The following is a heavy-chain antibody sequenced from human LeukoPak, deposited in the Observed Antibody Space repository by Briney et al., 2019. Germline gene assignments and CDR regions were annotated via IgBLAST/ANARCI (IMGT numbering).Heavy chain of an antibody. Sequence: GGSLRLSCAASGFTFSSCGMHWVRQAPGKGLEWVAFIRYDGSNKYYADSVKGRFTISRDNSKNTLYLQMNSLRAEDTAVYYCAKDRLQLWFDYFDCWGQGTLVTVSS. V-gene: IGHV3-30*02. D-gene: IGHD5-18*01. CDR1: GFTFSSCG. J-gene: IGHJ4*02. CDR2: IRYDGSNK. CDR3: AKDRLQLWFDYFDC.